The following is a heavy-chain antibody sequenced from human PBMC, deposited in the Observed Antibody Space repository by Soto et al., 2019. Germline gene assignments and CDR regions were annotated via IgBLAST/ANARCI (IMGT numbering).Heavy chain of an antibody. Sequence: PSVKVSCKASGFTFTSSAVQWVRQARGQRLEWIGWIVVGSGNTNYAQKFQERVTITRDMSTSTAYMELSSLRSEDTAVYYCAADDDHYYDSSGYGYWGQGTLVTVSS. CDR2: IVVGSGNT. CDR3: AADDDHYYDSSGYGY. J-gene: IGHJ4*02. CDR1: GFTFTSSA. D-gene: IGHD3-22*01. V-gene: IGHV1-58*01.